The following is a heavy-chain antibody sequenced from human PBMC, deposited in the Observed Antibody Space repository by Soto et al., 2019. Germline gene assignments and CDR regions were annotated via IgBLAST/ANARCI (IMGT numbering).Heavy chain of an antibody. D-gene: IGHD6-6*01. J-gene: IGHJ5*02. Sequence: ESGPTLVNPTQTLTLTCTFSGFSLSTSGVGVGWIRQPPGKALEWLALIYWNDDKRYSPSLKSRLTITKDPSKNQVVLTMTNMDPVDTATYYCAHMARPVFEYSSSSVWYWLAPWGQGTLVTVSS. CDR2: IYWNDDK. CDR1: GFSLSTSGVG. V-gene: IGHV2-5*01. CDR3: AHMARPVFEYSSSSVWYWLAP.